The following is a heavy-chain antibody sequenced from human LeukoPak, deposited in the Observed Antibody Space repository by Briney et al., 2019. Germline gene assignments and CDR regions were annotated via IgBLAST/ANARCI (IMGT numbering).Heavy chain of an antibody. CDR3: AKNIGGFDY. D-gene: IGHD4-23*01. CDR1: GFSSSSYG. V-gene: IGHV3-23*01. J-gene: IGHJ4*02. CDR2: FSASDGSR. Sequence: PGGSLRLSCEASGFSSSSYGMSWVRQAPGEGLEWVSGFSASDGSRYYADSVKGRFTISRDNSKNTLYLQMNSLRAEDTAVYYCAKNIGGFDYWGQGTLVTVSS.